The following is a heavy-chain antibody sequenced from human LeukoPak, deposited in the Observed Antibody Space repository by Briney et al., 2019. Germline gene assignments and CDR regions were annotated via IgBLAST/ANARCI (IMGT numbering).Heavy chain of an antibody. CDR2: MNPNSGNT. CDR3: AIVFRGWYELDY. Sequence: ASVKVSCKASGYTFTSYDINWVRQATGQGLEWMGWMNPNSGNTGYAQKFQGRVTMTRNTSISTAYMELSSLRSEDTAVYYCAIVFRGWYELDYWGQGTLVTVSS. V-gene: IGHV1-8*01. J-gene: IGHJ4*02. CDR1: GYTFTSYD. D-gene: IGHD6-19*01.